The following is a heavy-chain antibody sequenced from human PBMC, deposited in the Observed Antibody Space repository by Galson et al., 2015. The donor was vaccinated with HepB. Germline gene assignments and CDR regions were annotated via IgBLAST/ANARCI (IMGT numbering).Heavy chain of an antibody. J-gene: IGHJ4*02. CDR2: VHSSGST. CDR1: GFTFNSHW. Sequence: LRLSCAASGFTFNSHWMSWIRQPPGKGLEWLGYVHSSGSTDYNPSLESRATISVDTSKNQFSLELSSVTAADAAVYFCARGRSGWYYYFDSWGQGTLVTVSS. CDR3: ARGRSGWYYYFDS. D-gene: IGHD6-19*01. V-gene: IGHV4-59*11.